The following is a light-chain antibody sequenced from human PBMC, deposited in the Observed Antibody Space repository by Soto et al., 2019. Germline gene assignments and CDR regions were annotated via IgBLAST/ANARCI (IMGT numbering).Light chain of an antibody. V-gene: IGKV1-27*01. J-gene: IGKJ1*01. Sequence: DIQMTKSPASLSASVGDRVTITCRASQVIDNYLAWYKQQPGKVPRLLIYAGSVLQAGVQPRFTGSGSGTDVTLTIRRLQPEDVATYFCQKYNSAPWTFGQGTKVEIQ. CDR1: QVIDNY. CDR2: AGS. CDR3: QKYNSAPWT.